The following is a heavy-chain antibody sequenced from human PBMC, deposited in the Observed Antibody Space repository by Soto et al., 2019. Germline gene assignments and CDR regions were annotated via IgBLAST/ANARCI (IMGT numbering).Heavy chain of an antibody. CDR3: ARRGNTMVRGGYSSYYYMDV. Sequence: SETLSLTCTVSGGSISSYYWSWIRQPPGKGLEWIGYIYYSGSTNYSPSLKSRVTISVNTSKNQFSLKLSSVTAADTAVYYCARRGNTMVRGGYSSYYYMDVWRKGTTVTVS. J-gene: IGHJ6*03. CDR2: IYYSGST. V-gene: IGHV4-59*08. D-gene: IGHD3-10*01. CDR1: GGSISSYY.